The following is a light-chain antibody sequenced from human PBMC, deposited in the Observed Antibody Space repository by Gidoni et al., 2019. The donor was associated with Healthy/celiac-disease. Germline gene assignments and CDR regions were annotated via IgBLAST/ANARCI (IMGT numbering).Light chain of an antibody. CDR3: QQYYSSPRT. J-gene: IGKJ1*01. Sequence: DIKMTQSPSSLSASVGDRVTITCPASQSISSYLKWYQQKLGKSPKLLLYASSSLQSGVPSRFSGSGSGTDFTLTISSLHPEDFATYYCQQYYSSPRTFGQXTKVEIK. CDR1: QSISSY. CDR2: ASS. V-gene: IGKV1-39*01.